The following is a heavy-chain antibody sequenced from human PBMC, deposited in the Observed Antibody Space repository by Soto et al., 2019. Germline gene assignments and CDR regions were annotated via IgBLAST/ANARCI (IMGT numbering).Heavy chain of an antibody. CDR2: IIPIFGTA. CDR3: ARDSLVRTEGENNWLDP. Sequence: GASVKVSCKASGGTFSSYAISWVRQAPGQGLEWMGGIIPIFGTANYAQKFQGRVTITADKSTSTAYMELSSLRSEDTAVYYCARDSLVRTEGENNWLDPWGQGTLVTVYS. J-gene: IGHJ5*02. V-gene: IGHV1-69*06. CDR1: GGTFSSYA. D-gene: IGHD3-10*01.